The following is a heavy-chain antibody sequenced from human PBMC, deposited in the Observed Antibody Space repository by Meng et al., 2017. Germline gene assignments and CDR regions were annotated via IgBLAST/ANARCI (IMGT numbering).Heavy chain of an antibody. CDR2: IIPILGIA. CDR3: ARAGSSWFNVDY. D-gene: IGHD6-13*01. CDR1: GGTFSRYT. J-gene: IGHJ4*02. V-gene: IGHV1-69*02. Sequence: QGRLVLSGGEVNKPSSSVKVSCKVSGGTFSRYTIRLCRKAPRQGLEWMGRIIPILGIANYAQKFQGRVTITADKSTSTAYMELSSLRSEDTAVYYCARAGSSWFNVDYWGQGTLVTVSS.